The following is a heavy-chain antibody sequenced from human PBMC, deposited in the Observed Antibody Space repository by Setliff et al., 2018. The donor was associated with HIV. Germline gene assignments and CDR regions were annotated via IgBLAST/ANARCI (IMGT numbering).Heavy chain of an antibody. CDR1: GFTFSTYG. J-gene: IGHJ4*02. D-gene: IGHD6-6*01. CDR2: IWSDGSNK. CDR3: ARPYSTSSWFFDY. Sequence: PGGSLRLSCAASGFTFSTYGMHWVRQAPGKGLEWVAVIWSDGSNKYYADSVKGRFTISRDNSKNTVSLQMNSLRAEDTAVYYCARPYSTSSWFFDYWGQGTLVTVSS. V-gene: IGHV3-33*01.